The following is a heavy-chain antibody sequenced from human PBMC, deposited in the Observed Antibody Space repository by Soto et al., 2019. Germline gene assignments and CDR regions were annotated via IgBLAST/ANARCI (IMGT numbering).Heavy chain of an antibody. CDR2: ISGSGGST. Sequence: EVQLLESGGGLVQPGGSLRLSCAASGFTFSSYAMSWVRQAPGKGLEWVSAISGSGGSTYYADSVKGRFTISRDNSKNTLYLQMNSLRAEDTAVYYCAKGWELRNYLPTPIDYWGQGTLVTVSS. D-gene: IGHD1-7*01. J-gene: IGHJ4*02. CDR3: AKGWELRNYLPTPIDY. CDR1: GFTFSSYA. V-gene: IGHV3-23*01.